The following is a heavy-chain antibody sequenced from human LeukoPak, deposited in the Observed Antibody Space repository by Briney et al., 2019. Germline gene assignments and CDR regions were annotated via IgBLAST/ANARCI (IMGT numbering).Heavy chain of an antibody. CDR1: GFTFSNYT. CDR3: AQRLGYPRACDY. D-gene: IGHD5-18*01. CDR2: ISGTSGTI. V-gene: IGHV3-23*01. Sequence: GGSLRLSWPVSGFTFSNYTMSWVRQAPGKGLEWVSGISGTSGTINYAAPVKGRFTISRDNSKNTLYLQMNSLRVDDIAVYYCAQRLGYPRACDYWGQGTLVTVSS. J-gene: IGHJ4*02.